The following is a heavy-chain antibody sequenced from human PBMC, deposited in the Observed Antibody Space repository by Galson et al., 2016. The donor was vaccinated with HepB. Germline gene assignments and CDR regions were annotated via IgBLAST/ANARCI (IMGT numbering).Heavy chain of an antibody. V-gene: IGHV1-69*13. CDR3: ARGRPRITIFGVVIEGIDV. Sequence: SVKVSCKASGGTFSSYVISWVRQAPGQGLEWMGGIIPVFGTADYAQKFQGRVTITADESTSTAYVELSSLRSEDTAVYYCARGRPRITIFGVVIEGIDVWGQGTTVTVSS. J-gene: IGHJ6*02. CDR2: IIPVFGTA. D-gene: IGHD3-3*01. CDR1: GGTFSSYV.